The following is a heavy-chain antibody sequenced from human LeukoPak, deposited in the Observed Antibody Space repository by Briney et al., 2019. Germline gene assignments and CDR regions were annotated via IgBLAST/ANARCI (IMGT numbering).Heavy chain of an antibody. V-gene: IGHV3-74*01. J-gene: IGHJ4*02. CDR1: GFTFSSYW. D-gene: IGHD2-21*01. Sequence: GGSLRLSCAASGFTFSSYWMHWVRQAPGKGLVWVSHTNGDGSSTTYADSVKGRFTTSRDNAKNTLYLQMNSLRAEDTAVYYCARGAGGAIWGQGTLVTVSS. CDR2: TNGDGSST. CDR3: ARGAGGAI.